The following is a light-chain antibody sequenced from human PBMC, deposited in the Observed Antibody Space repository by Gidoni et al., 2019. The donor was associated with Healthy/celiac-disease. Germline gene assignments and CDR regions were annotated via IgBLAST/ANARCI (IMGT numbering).Light chain of an antibody. J-gene: IGKJ1*01. Sequence: DIQMIQSPSSLSASVGYRVTITCLASQSISSYLNWYQQKPGKAPKLLIYAASSLQSGVPSRFSGSGSGTDFTLTISSQQPEDFATYYCQQSYSTPPTFGQGTKVEIK. CDR1: QSISSY. CDR3: QQSYSTPPT. V-gene: IGKV1-39*01. CDR2: AAS.